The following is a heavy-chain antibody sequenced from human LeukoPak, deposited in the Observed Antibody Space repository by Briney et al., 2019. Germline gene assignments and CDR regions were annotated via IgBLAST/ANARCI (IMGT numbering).Heavy chain of an antibody. V-gene: IGHV3-30-3*01. Sequence: PGRSLRLSCAASGFTFSSYAMHWVRQAPGKGLEWVAVISYDGSNKYYADSVKGRFTISRDNSKSTLYLQMNSLRAEDTAVYYCQGRAMVTNDYWGQGTLVTVSS. CDR1: GFTFSSYA. J-gene: IGHJ4*02. CDR3: QGRAMVTNDY. CDR2: ISYDGSNK. D-gene: IGHD5-18*01.